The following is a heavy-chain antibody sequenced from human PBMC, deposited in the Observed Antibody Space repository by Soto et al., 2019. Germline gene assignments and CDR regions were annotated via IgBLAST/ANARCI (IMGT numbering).Heavy chain of an antibody. V-gene: IGHV1-8*01. CDR3: ARVHTVTTSFDV. Sequence: QVQLVQSGAEVKKPGASVRVSCQASGYPFTYYDINWVRQAPGQGLEWMGWMNPKSGNTGSAQRFQGRLTMTSNTSIITAYMELTSLTSEDGATYYCARVHTVTTSFDVWGRGTPVTVSS. CDR2: MNPKSGNT. CDR1: GYPFTYYD. D-gene: IGHD4-17*01. J-gene: IGHJ2*01.